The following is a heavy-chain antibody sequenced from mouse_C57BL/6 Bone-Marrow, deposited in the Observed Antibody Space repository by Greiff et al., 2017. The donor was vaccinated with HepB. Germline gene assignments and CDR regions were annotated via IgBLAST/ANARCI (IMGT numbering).Heavy chain of an antibody. V-gene: IGHV1-81*01. CDR2: IYPRSGNT. CDR1: GYTFTSYG. Sequence: VQLQQSGAELARPGASVKLSCKASGYTFTSYGISWVKQRTGQGLEWIGEIYPRSGNTYYNEKFKGKATLTADKSSSTAYMELRSLTSEDSAVYFCARRRGYYYGYYYAMDYWGQGTSVTVSS. D-gene: IGHD1-1*01. CDR3: ARRRGYYYGYYYAMDY. J-gene: IGHJ4*01.